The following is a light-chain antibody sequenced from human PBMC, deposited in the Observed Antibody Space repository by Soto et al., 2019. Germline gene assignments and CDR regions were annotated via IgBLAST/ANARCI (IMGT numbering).Light chain of an antibody. V-gene: IGKV3-20*01. CDR3: QQYGSSPRYS. Sequence: EIVLTQSPGTLSLSPGERATLSCRASQNVSSSYLAWYQQKPGQAPRLLIYGGSSRATGIPDRFSGSGSGTDFTLTISRLEPEDFAVYYCQQYGSSPRYSFGQGTKLEIK. CDR1: QNVSSSY. CDR2: GGS. J-gene: IGKJ2*03.